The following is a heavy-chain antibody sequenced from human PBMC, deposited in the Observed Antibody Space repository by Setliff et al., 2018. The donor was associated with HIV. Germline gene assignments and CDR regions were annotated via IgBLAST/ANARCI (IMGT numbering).Heavy chain of an antibody. CDR2: ISYSGST. Sequence: SETLSLTCTVSGGSISSYYWSWIRQPPGKGLEWIGYISYSGSTNYNPSLKSRVTLSVKTSKNQFSLKLNSVTAADTAVYYCARDPTTGVDYWGQGTLVTVSS. CDR3: ARDPTTGVDY. V-gene: IGHV4-59*01. D-gene: IGHD4-4*01. J-gene: IGHJ4*02. CDR1: GGSISSYY.